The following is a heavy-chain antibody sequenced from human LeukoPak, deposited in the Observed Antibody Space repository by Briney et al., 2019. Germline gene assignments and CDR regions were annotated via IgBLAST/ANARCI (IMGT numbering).Heavy chain of an antibody. J-gene: IGHJ6*03. Sequence: PSETLSLTCTVSGGSISSYYWSWIRQPPGKGLEWIGYIYYSGSTNYNPSLKSRVTISVDTSKNQFSLKLSSVTAADTAVYYCARAQRGYSYGGTREYYYYYMDVWGKGTTVTVSS. CDR3: ARAQRGYSYGGTREYYYYYMDV. D-gene: IGHD5-18*01. CDR1: GGSISSYY. V-gene: IGHV4-59*01. CDR2: IYYSGST.